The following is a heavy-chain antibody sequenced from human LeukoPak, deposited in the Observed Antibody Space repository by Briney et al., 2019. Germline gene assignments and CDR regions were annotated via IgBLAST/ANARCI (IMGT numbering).Heavy chain of an antibody. CDR1: GFTFSRYG. Sequence: GGSLRLSCAASGFTFSRYGMHWVRQAPGRGLEWVAVISYDGSSKYYADSVKGRFTISRDNSKNTLYLQMSSLRAEDTAVYYCATAKTPGYSYEFDPWGQGTLVTVSS. V-gene: IGHV3-30*03. CDR3: ATAKTPGYSYEFDP. CDR2: ISYDGSSK. J-gene: IGHJ5*02. D-gene: IGHD5-18*01.